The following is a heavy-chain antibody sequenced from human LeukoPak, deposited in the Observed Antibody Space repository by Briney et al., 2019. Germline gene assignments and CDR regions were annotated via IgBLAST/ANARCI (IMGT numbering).Heavy chain of an antibody. CDR3: ARDYRPSGSSHFYYDF. CDR1: GYMFTSYY. Sequence: ASVKVSCKASGYMFTSYYIHWVRQAPGQGLEWMGWINPNNGVTKYAQKFQGRVTTTRDTSISTVYVELSSLTSDDTALYYCARDYRPSGSSHFYYDFWGRGTPVTVSS. CDR2: INPNNGVT. J-gene: IGHJ2*01. V-gene: IGHV1-2*02. D-gene: IGHD2-15*01.